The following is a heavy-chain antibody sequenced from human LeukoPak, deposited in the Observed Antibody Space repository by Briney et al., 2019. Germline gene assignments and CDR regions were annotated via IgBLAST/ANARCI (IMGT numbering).Heavy chain of an antibody. V-gene: IGHV1-18*01. D-gene: IGHD3-22*01. CDR3: ARGLDLGSRGYYYFDYHYYYMDV. CDR2: MSAYNGDT. Sequence: ASVKVSCKASGYTFTNYGITWVRQAAGQGLEWMGWMSAYNGDTHYAQNPQGRDAMTADTFPRTVYMELRSLRHDGTAVYYCARGLDLGSRGYYYFDYHYYYMDVWGKGTTVAVSS. CDR1: GYTFTNYG. J-gene: IGHJ6*03.